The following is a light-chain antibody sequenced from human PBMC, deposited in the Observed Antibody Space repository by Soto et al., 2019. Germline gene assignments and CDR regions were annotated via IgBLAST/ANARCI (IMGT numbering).Light chain of an antibody. Sequence: QSVLTQPPSASATPGQRVTISCSGSSSNIGSNAVHWYQQLPGTAPKLLIYSTNQRPSGVPDQFSGSKSATSASLAISGLRSEDEADYYCAAWDASLNAVIFGGGTKLTVL. CDR1: SSNIGSNA. CDR2: STN. V-gene: IGLV1-44*01. CDR3: AAWDASLNAVI. J-gene: IGLJ2*01.